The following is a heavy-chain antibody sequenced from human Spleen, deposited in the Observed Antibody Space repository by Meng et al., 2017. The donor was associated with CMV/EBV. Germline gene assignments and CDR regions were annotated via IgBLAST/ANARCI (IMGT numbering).Heavy chain of an antibody. D-gene: IGHD6-13*01. J-gene: IGHJ4*02. CDR1: GDSISSGSYY. V-gene: IGHV4-61*02. CDR3: AREGRGSSPAAPFDY. Sequence: QVQLQESGPGLVKPSQTLSLTCTVSGDSISSGSYYWSWIRQPAGKGLEWIGRIYTSGSTNYNPSLKSRVTMSVDTSKNQFSLKLSSVTAADTAVYYCAREGRGSSPAAPFDYWGQGTLVTVSS. CDR2: IYTSGST.